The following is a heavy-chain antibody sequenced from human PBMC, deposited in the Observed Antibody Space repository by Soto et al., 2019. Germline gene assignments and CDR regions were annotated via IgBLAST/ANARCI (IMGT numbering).Heavy chain of an antibody. D-gene: IGHD4-17*01. Sequence: ASVKISCKASGGTFSSYAISWVRQAPGQGLEWMGGIIPIFGTANYAQKFQGRVTITADKSTSTAYMELSSLSSEDTAVYYCARRSGMGDYLGFECWGKGTLVTVSS. CDR3: ARRSGMGDYLGFEC. CDR2: IIPIFGTA. CDR1: GGTFSSYA. V-gene: IGHV1-69*06. J-gene: IGHJ4*02.